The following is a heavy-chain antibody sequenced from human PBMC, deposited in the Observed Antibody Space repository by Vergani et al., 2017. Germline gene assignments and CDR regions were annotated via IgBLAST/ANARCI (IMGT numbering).Heavy chain of an antibody. CDR2: ISWNSGSI. Sequence: DVQLVESGGGLVQPGRSLRLSCAASGFTFDDYAMHWVRQAPGKGLEWVSGISWNSGSIGYADSVKGRFTISRDNAKNSLYLQMNSLRAEDTALYYCARESNADLGYWGQGTLVTVSS. CDR3: ARESNADLGY. V-gene: IGHV3-9*01. D-gene: IGHD4-11*01. J-gene: IGHJ4*02. CDR1: GFTFDDYA.